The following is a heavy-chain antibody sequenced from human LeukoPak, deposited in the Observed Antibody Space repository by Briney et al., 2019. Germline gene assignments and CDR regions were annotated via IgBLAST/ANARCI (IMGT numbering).Heavy chain of an antibody. CDR1: GGSISSYY. J-gene: IGHJ4*02. D-gene: IGHD6-13*01. Sequence: SETLSLTCTVSGGSISSYYWSWIRQPPGKGLEWIGYIYYSGSTNYNPSRKSRVTISVDTSKNQFSLKLSSVTAADTAVYYCAREGGSSWYGIDYWGQGTLVTVSS. V-gene: IGHV4-59*01. CDR2: IYYSGST. CDR3: AREGGSSWYGIDY.